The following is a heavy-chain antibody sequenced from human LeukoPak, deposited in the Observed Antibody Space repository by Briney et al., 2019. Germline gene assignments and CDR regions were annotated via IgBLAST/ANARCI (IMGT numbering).Heavy chain of an antibody. CDR1: GGSINSYY. J-gene: IGHJ6*02. CDR2: VYYSGNT. CDR3: ARQYYGDPYGMDV. V-gene: IGHV4-59*08. D-gene: IGHD4-17*01. Sequence: SETLSPTCTVSGGSINSYYWSWIRQPPGKGLEWIGYVYYSGNTNYNPSLKSRVTISVDTSKNQFSLKLSSVTAADTAVYYCARQYYGDPYGMDVWGQGTTVTVSS.